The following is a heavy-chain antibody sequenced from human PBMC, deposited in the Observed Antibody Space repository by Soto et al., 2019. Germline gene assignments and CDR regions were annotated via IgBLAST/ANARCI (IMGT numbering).Heavy chain of an antibody. CDR1: GFTFSSYA. V-gene: IGHV3-23*01. CDR2: ISGSGGST. Sequence: GSLRLSCAASGFTFSSYAMSWVRQAPGKGLEWVSAISGSGGSTYYADSVKGRFTISRDNSKNTLYLQMNSLRAEDTAVYYCAKSPPSYGYDVIVAYCFDYWGQGTLVTVSS. CDR3: AKSPPSYGYDVIVAYCFDY. J-gene: IGHJ4*02. D-gene: IGHD5-18*01.